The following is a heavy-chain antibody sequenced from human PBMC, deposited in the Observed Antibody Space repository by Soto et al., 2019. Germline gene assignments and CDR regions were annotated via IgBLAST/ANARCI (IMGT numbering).Heavy chain of an antibody. Sequence: QVTLKESGPGLVKPTETLTLTCTVSGFSLSNARMGVSWIRQPPGKALEWLAHIFSNDEKSYSTSLKRRLTISKDTSKSQVVLTMTNMDPVDTATYYCARYVNFEDWFDPWGQGTLVTVSS. V-gene: IGHV2-26*01. D-gene: IGHD3-16*01. CDR1: GFSLSNARMG. J-gene: IGHJ5*02. CDR3: ARYVNFEDWFDP. CDR2: IFSNDEK.